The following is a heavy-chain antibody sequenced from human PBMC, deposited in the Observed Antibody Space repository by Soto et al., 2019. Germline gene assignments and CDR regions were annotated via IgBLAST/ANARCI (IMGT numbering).Heavy chain of an antibody. CDR2: IGTSTGVI. Sequence: QVQLVESGGGLVKPGGSLRLSCAASGFTFSDYYMSWIRQAPGKGLEWISYIGTSTGVIYYTDSVKGRFTISRDNAENSLYLQMNSLRAEDTAVYYCARDGGAGTNPGYWGQGTLVTVSP. CDR1: GFTFSDYY. V-gene: IGHV3-11*01. D-gene: IGHD1-7*01. J-gene: IGHJ4*02. CDR3: ARDGGAGTNPGY.